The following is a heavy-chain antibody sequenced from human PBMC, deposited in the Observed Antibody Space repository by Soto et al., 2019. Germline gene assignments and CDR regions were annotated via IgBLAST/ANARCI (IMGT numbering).Heavy chain of an antibody. J-gene: IGHJ4*02. V-gene: IGHV3-23*01. Sequence: PGGSLRLSCAASEFTFSNYAMSWVRQAPGKGLEWVSSISDNGGTTYYADSVKGRFTISRDNSKNTLYLQMNSLRAEDTAVYYRESDPHRWMVYFDYWGQGTLVTVSS. CDR2: ISDNGGTT. D-gene: IGHD5-12*01. CDR1: EFTFSNYA. CDR3: ESDPHRWMVYFDY.